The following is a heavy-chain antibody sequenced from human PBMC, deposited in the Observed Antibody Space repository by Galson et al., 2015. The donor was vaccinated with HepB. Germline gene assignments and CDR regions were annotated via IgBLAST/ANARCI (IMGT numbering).Heavy chain of an antibody. CDR3: AKDQWPTTVTTIDH. V-gene: IGHV3-23*01. J-gene: IGHJ4*02. CDR2: ISDSGGST. Sequence: LRLSCAASGFTFSSYAMSWVRQAPGKGLEWVSGISDSGGSTYYADSVRGRFTISRDNPKNTLFLQMDSLRGEETAVYYCAKDQWPTTVTTIDHWGQGTLVTVSS. CDR1: GFTFSSYA. D-gene: IGHD4-17*01.